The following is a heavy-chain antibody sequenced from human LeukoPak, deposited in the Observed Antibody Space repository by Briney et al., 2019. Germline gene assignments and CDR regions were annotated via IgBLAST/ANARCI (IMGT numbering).Heavy chain of an antibody. V-gene: IGHV4-4*07. D-gene: IGHD3-10*01. CDR3: ARVYGSGSYYNGYYYYYMDV. CDR2: IYTSGST. Sequence: SETLSLTCTVSGGSISSYYWSWIRQPAGKGLEWIGRIYTSGSTNYNPSLKSRVTMSVDTSKNQFSLKLSSVTAADTAVYYCARVYGSGSYYNGYYYYYMDVWGKGTTVTISS. J-gene: IGHJ6*03. CDR1: GGSISSYY.